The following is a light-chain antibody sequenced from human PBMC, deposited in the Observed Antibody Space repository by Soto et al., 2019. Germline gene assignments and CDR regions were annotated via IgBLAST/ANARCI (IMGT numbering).Light chain of an antibody. V-gene: IGKV1-5*03. CDR1: QSISGS. CDR3: QQYNGYWT. CDR2: EAS. J-gene: IGKJ1*01. Sequence: DIQMTQSPSTLSASVGDRVTITCRASQSISGSLAWYQQKPGKAPTLLIYEASNLKSGVPSRFSGSGSGTEYTLTISSLQPYDSASYYCQQYNGYWTFGQGTRVEIK.